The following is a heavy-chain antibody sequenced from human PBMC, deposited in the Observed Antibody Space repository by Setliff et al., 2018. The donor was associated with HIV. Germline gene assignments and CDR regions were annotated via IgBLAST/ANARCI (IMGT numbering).Heavy chain of an antibody. Sequence: GGSLRLSCAASGFTFSDHYMDWVRQAPGKGLEWVGRTKNKASSDTTQYAAPVKGRFTISRDDSKNSVFLQMNSLKTEDTAMYYCTRSKWGSGFDYWGQGTLVTVSS. J-gene: IGHJ4*02. V-gene: IGHV3-72*01. D-gene: IGHD1-26*01. CDR2: TKNKASSDTT. CDR3: TRSKWGSGFDY. CDR1: GFTFSDHY.